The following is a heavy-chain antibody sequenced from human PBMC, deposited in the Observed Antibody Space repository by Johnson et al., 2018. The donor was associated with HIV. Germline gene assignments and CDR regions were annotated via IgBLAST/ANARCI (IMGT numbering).Heavy chain of an antibody. D-gene: IGHD4-23*01. CDR2: LSYDGSNE. Sequence: QEKLVESGGGLVKPGGSLRLSCIASGFTFSSYGMHWVRQAPGKGLQWVALLSYDGSNEYYADSVKGRLTISRDNSKDTLYLQMHSLRPEDTALYYCARDPPYGGNPSAFDVWGQGTMVTVSS. J-gene: IGHJ3*01. CDR3: ARDPPYGGNPSAFDV. CDR1: GFTFSSYG. V-gene: IGHV3-30*03.